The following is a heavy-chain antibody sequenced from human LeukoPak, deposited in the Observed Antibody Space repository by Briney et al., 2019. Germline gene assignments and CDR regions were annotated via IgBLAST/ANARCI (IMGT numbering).Heavy chain of an antibody. CDR3: AKDLVHRYCADY. CDR1: GYTFTSYY. D-gene: IGHD2-21*01. CDR2: INPSGGST. Sequence: GASVKVSCKASGYTFTSYYMHWVRQAPGQGLEWMGIINPSGGSTSYAQKFQGRVTMTRDTSTSTVYMELSSLRAEDTAVYYCAKDLVHRYCADYWGQGTLVTVSS. J-gene: IGHJ4*02. V-gene: IGHV1-46*01.